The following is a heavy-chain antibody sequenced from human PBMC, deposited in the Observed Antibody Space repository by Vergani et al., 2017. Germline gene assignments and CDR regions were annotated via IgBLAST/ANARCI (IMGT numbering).Heavy chain of an antibody. CDR2: IIPIFGTA. V-gene: IGHV1-69*05. J-gene: IGHJ4*02. D-gene: IGHD1-26*01. CDR1: GGTFSSYA. CDR3: ARGRGDTSGSSLDY. Sequence: QVQLVQSGAEVKKPGSSVKVSCKASGGTFSSYAISWVRQAPGQGLEWMGRIIPIFGTANYAQKFQGRVTMTTDTSTSTAYMELRSLRSDDTAVYYCARGRGDTSGSSLDYWGQGTLVTVSS.